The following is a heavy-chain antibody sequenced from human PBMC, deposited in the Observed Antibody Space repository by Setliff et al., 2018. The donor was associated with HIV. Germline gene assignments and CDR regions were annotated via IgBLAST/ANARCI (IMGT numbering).Heavy chain of an antibody. J-gene: IGHJ3*02. CDR2: IYYTGST. CDR1: GGSIRNYY. Sequence: SETMSLTCTVSGGSIRNYYWNWIRQPPGKGLEWIGYIYYTGSTNYDPSHQSRVTISLDTSKDQFSLKLSSVTAADTALYYCAISDNFYSGSAGSNNVGLDCFDIWGQGTMVT. D-gene: IGHD3-10*01. CDR3: AISDNFYSGSAGSNNVGLDCFDI. V-gene: IGHV4-59*01.